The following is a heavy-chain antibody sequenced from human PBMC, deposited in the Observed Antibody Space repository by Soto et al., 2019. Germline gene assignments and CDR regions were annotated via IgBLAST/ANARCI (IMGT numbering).Heavy chain of an antibody. J-gene: IGHJ3*02. CDR2: TRNKANSYTT. D-gene: IGHD6-6*01. CDR3: ARGRARDAFDI. V-gene: IGHV3-72*01. Sequence: GGSLRLSCAASGFTFSDHYMDWVRQAPGKGLEWVGRTRNKANSYTTEYAASVKGRFTISRDDSKNSLYLQMNSLKTEDTAVYYCARGRARDAFDIWGQGTMVTVSS. CDR1: GFTFSDHY.